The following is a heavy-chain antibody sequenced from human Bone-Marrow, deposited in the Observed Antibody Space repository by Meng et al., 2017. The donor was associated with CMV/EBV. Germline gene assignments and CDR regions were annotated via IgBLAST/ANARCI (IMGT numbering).Heavy chain of an antibody. CDR2: INPNSGGT. V-gene: IGHV1-2*02. Sequence: ASVTVSCKASVYTFTGYYMHWVRQAPGQGLEWMGWINPNSGGTNYAQKFQGRVTMTRDTSISTAYMGLSRLRSDDTSVYYCARFDTTAFDIWGQGTMVTVSS. CDR3: ARFDTTAFDI. CDR1: VYTFTGYY. J-gene: IGHJ3*02. D-gene: IGHD1-1*01.